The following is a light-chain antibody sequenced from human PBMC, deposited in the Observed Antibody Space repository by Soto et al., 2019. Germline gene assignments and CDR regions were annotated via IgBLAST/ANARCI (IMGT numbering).Light chain of an antibody. CDR1: QSVGSN. V-gene: IGKV3-15*01. CDR2: AAS. CDR3: QQYNNWPRT. J-gene: IGKJ1*01. Sequence: EIVMTQAPATLSVSPGERATLSCRAGQSVGSNLAWFQQKPGQAPRLLMFAASTRATGFPARFSGSGSGTEFTLTISSLQSEDFAVYYCQQYNNWPRTFGQGTKVDIK.